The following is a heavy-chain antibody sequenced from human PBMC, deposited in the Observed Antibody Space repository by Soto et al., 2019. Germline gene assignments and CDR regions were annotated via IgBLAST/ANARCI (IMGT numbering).Heavy chain of an antibody. Sequence: QVQLQESGPGVVKSSETLSLICTVSGGSVRNYYWNWIRQPPGKGLEWIGYIYHDGTTKDNPSLMSRLTMSVDTSKSQVSLMLSSVTAADTAIYFCAASYGSGSYPDYWGQGTLVTVSS. CDR2: IYHDGTT. D-gene: IGHD3-10*01. V-gene: IGHV4-59*08. CDR1: GGSVRNYY. CDR3: AASYGSGSYPDY. J-gene: IGHJ4*02.